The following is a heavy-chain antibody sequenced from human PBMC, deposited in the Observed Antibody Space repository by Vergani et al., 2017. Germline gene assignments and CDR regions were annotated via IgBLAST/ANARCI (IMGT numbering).Heavy chain of an antibody. D-gene: IGHD2-21*02. CDR1: GGSISSYY. V-gene: IGHV4-59*01. Sequence: QVQLQESGPGLVKPSETLSLTCTVSGGSISSYYWSWIRQPPGKGLEWIGYIYYSGSTNYNPSLKSRVTISVDTSKNQFSLKLSSVTAADTAVYYCARNPYCGGDCYSDAFDICGQGTMVTVSS. J-gene: IGHJ3*02. CDR3: ARNPYCGGDCYSDAFDI. CDR2: IYYSGST.